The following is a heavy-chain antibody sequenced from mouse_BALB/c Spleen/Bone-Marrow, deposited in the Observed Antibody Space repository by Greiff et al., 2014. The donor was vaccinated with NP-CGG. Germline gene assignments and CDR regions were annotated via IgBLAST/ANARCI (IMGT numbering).Heavy chain of an antibody. J-gene: IGHJ3*01. CDR3: ARSGYDGFAY. D-gene: IGHD2-2*01. V-gene: IGHV1S81*02. Sequence: QVHVKQSGAELVKPGASVKLSCKASSYTFTSYWMHWVKQRPGQGLEWIGEINPSNGRTNYNEKFKSKATLTVDKSSSTAYMQLSSLTSEDSAVYYCARSGYDGFAYWGQGTLVTVSA. CDR2: INPSNGRT. CDR1: SYTFTSYW.